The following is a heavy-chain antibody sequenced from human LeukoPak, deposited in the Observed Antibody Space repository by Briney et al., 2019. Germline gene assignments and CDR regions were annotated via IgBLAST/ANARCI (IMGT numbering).Heavy chain of an antibody. CDR3: ARGSGYYGSARYYYYMDV. J-gene: IGHJ6*03. D-gene: IGHD3-10*01. CDR2: INHSGST. CDR1: GGSFSGYY. V-gene: IGHV4-34*01. Sequence: SETLSLTCAVYGGSFSGYYWSWIRQPPGKGLGWIGEINHSGSTNYNPSLKSRVTISVDTSNNKFSLKLSSVTAADTAVYYCARGSGYYGSARYYYYMDVWGKGTTVTVSS.